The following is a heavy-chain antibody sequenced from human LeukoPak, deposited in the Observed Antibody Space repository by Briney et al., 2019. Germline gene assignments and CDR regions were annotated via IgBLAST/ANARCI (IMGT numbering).Heavy chain of an antibody. CDR3: ARVERGSYYPFDY. J-gene: IGHJ4*02. D-gene: IGHD1-26*01. V-gene: IGHV4-39*01. CDR1: GGSISSSGYY. CDR2: IYYSGST. Sequence: SETLSLTCTVSGGSISSSGYYWGWIRQPPGKGLEWIGSIYYSGSTYYNPSLKSRVTISVDTSKNQFSLKLSSATAADTAVYYCARVERGSYYPFDYWGQGTLVTVSS.